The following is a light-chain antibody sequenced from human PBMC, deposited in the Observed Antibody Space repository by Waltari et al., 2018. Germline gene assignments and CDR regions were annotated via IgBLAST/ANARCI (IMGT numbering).Light chain of an antibody. V-gene: IGLV8-61*01. CDR3: VLYLGSDTWV. CDR2: NTY. J-gene: IGLJ3*02. CDR1: SGSVSTNYY. Sequence: QTVVTQEPSFSVSPGGTVTLTCGLTSGSVSTNYYPSWYQQTPGQAPRALIYNTYSRSSGFPDRFSGSILGNKAALTITGAQADDESDYYCVLYLGSDTWVFGGGTKLTVL.